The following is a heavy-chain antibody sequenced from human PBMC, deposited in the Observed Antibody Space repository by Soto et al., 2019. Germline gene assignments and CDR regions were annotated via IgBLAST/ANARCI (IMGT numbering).Heavy chain of an antibody. CDR2: ISGSGGST. Sequence: EVQLLESGGGLVQPGGSLRLSCAASGVTFSSYAMSWVRQAPGRGLEWVSTISGSGGSTYYADSVKGRFTISRDDSKNTPDLEMDRLKAEDTAVYYWAKGGRFWSGYPPYNWFDPWGQGTLVTVSS. CDR1: GVTFSSYA. V-gene: IGHV3-23*01. J-gene: IGHJ5*02. D-gene: IGHD3-3*01. CDR3: AKGGRFWSGYPPYNWFDP.